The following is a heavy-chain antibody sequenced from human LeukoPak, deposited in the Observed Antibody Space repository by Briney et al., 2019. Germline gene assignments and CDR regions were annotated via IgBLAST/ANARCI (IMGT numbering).Heavy chain of an antibody. CDR1: GYTFTGYY. Sequence: GASVKVSCKASGYTFTGYYMHWVRQAPGQGLEWMGWINPNGGGTNYAQKFQGRVTMTRDTSISTAYMELSRLRSDDTAVYYCARDCSSTSCSDYWGQGTLVTVSS. J-gene: IGHJ4*02. V-gene: IGHV1-2*02. D-gene: IGHD2-2*01. CDR3: ARDCSSTSCSDY. CDR2: INPNGGGT.